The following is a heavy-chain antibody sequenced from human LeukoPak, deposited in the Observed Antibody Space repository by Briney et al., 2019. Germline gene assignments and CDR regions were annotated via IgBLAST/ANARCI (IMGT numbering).Heavy chain of an antibody. V-gene: IGHV3-33*08. CDR3: ARDPLRYLRVGHYDY. Sequence: GGSLRLSCAASGFTYSHYGMHWVRQAPGKGLEWVAVIWSDGTEKYYSDAVKGRFTISRDNSRNTLYLQMNSLRGEDTAVYYCARDPLRYLRVGHYDYWGQGTLVAVSS. J-gene: IGHJ4*02. D-gene: IGHD3-9*01. CDR2: IWSDGTEK. CDR1: GFTYSHYG.